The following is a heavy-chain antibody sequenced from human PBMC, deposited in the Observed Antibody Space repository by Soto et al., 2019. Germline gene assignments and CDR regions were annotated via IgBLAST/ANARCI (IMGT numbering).Heavy chain of an antibody. Sequence: SETLSLTCTVSGGSISSGGYYWSWIRQHPGKGLEWIGYIYYSGSTYYNPSLKSRVTISVDTSKNQFSLKLSSVTAADTAVYYCAKDSAKDYYGSGSYSFDYWGQGTLVTVSS. V-gene: IGHV4-31*03. CDR3: AKDSAKDYYGSGSYSFDY. D-gene: IGHD3-10*01. CDR1: GGSISSGGYY. J-gene: IGHJ4*02. CDR2: IYYSGST.